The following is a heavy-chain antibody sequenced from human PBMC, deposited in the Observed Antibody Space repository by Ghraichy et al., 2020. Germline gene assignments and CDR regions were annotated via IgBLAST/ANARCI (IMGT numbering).Heavy chain of an antibody. D-gene: IGHD2-15*01. J-gene: IGHJ5*02. Sequence: GGSLRLSCAASGFTFSSYSMNWVRQAPGKGLEWVSYISSGSSTIYYADSVKGRFTISRDNAKNSLFLQMNSLRDEDTAVYYCARGIYCSGGSCYSGLFWFDPWGLGTLVTVSS. V-gene: IGHV3-48*02. CDR1: GFTFSSYS. CDR3: ARGIYCSGGSCYSGLFWFDP. CDR2: ISSGSSTI.